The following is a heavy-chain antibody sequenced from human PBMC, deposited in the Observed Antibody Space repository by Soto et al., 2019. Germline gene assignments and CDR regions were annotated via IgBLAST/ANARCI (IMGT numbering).Heavy chain of an antibody. CDR1: RFTFSSYG. Sequence: QVHLVESGGGVVQPGRSLRLACAASRFTFSSYGMHWVRQAPGKGLEWVAVISEDGRNEYYADSVKGRFTISRDNSKNSVYLQMNSLRAEDTAVYYCAKDRLVFCAGDCYPPSYFDYWGQGTLVTVSS. V-gene: IGHV3-30*18. D-gene: IGHD2-21*02. CDR3: AKDRLVFCAGDCYPPSYFDY. CDR2: ISEDGRNE. J-gene: IGHJ4*02.